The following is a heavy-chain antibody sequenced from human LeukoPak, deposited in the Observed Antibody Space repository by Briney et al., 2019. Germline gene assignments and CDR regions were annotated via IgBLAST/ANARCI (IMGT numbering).Heavy chain of an antibody. CDR3: AREPPPPAGSHEDYYYGMDV. D-gene: IGHD2-15*01. V-gene: IGHV1-18*01. J-gene: IGHJ6*02. CDR1: GYTFTSYG. Sequence: ASVKVSCKASGYTFTSYGISWVRQAPGQGLEWMGWISAYNGNTNYAQKLQGRVTMTTDTSTSTAYMELRSLRSDDTAVYYCAREPPPPAGSHEDYYYGMDVWGQGTTVTVSS. CDR2: ISAYNGNT.